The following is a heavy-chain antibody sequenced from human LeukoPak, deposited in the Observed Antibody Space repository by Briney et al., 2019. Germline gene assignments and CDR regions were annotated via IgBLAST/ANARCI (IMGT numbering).Heavy chain of an antibody. CDR3: ARGHNFDFWSGTFKFDY. D-gene: IGHD3-3*01. CDR2: INHSGST. V-gene: IGHV4-34*01. CDR1: GGSFSGYY. J-gene: IGHJ4*02. Sequence: SEILSLTCAVYGGSFSGYYWSWIRQPPGKGLEWIGEINHSGSTNYNPSLKSRVTISVDTSKNQFSLKLSSVTAADTAVYYCARGHNFDFWSGTFKFDYWGQGTLVTVSS.